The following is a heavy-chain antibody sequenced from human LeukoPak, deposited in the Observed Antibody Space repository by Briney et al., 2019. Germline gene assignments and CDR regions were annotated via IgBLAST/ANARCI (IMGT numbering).Heavy chain of an antibody. V-gene: IGHV3-30*18. CDR2: ISYDGSNK. Sequence: GGSLRLSCAASGFTFSSYAMSWVRQAPGKGLEWVAVISYDGSNKYYADSVKGRFTISRDNSKNTLYLQMNSLRAEDTAVYYCAKIGTSGDIVGATRLRAFDIWGQGTMVTVSS. D-gene: IGHD1-26*01. CDR3: AKIGTSGDIVGATRLRAFDI. CDR1: GFTFSSYA. J-gene: IGHJ3*02.